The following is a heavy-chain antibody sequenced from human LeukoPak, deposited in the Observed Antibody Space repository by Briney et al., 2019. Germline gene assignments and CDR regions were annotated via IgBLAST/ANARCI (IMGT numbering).Heavy chain of an antibody. CDR2: IKGDGSEK. CDR3: ARDFENDFWSGYFPDY. V-gene: IGHV3-7*01. D-gene: IGHD3-3*01. Sequence: GGSLRLSCAASGFTFSSYWMTWVRQAPGKGLEWVANIKGDGSEKYYVDSVKGRFTMSRDNAKNSLYLQMNSLRAEDTAVYYCARDFENDFWSGYFPDYWGQGTLVTVSS. J-gene: IGHJ4*02. CDR1: GFTFSSYW.